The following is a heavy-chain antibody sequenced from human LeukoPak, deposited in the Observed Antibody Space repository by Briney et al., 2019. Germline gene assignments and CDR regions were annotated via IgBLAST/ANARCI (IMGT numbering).Heavy chain of an antibody. CDR1: GGSISSGSYY. CDR2: IYTSGST. J-gene: IGHJ4*02. V-gene: IGHV4-61*02. CDR3: ARDAVGATTKGFDY. D-gene: IGHD1-26*01. Sequence: PSETLSLTCTVSGGSISSGSYYWSWIRQPAGKGLEWIGRIYTSGSTNYNPSLKSRVTISVDTSKNLFSLKLSSVTAADTAVYYCARDAVGATTKGFDYWGQGTLVTVSS.